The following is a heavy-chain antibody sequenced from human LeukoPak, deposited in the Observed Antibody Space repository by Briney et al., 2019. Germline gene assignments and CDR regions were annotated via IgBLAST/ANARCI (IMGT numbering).Heavy chain of an antibody. D-gene: IGHD3-22*01. Sequence: GGSLRLSCAASGFTFSSYSMNWVRQAPGKGLVWVSRINTDGSSTSYADSVKGRFTISRDNAKNSLYLQMNSLRAEDTAVYYCASYYYDSSGYWDAFDIWGQGTMVTVSS. CDR1: GFTFSSYS. J-gene: IGHJ3*02. V-gene: IGHV3-74*01. CDR2: INTDGSST. CDR3: ASYYYDSSGYWDAFDI.